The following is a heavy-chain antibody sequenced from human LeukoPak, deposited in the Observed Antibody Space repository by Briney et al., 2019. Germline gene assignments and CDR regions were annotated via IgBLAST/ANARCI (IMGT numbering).Heavy chain of an antibody. J-gene: IGHJ4*02. CDR3: AKDIVGATYNFDY. V-gene: IGHV3-23*01. CDR2: ISTSGDST. D-gene: IGHD1-26*01. Sequence: PGGSLRLSCAASGFTFSTYSMSWVRQAPGKGLEWVSAISTSGDSTYYTDSVKGRFTISRDNSKNTLYLQMNSLRAEDTAVYYCAKDIVGATYNFDYWGQGTLVTVSS. CDR1: GFTFSTYS.